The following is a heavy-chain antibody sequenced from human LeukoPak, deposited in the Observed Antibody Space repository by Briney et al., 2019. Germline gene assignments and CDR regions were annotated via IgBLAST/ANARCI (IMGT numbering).Heavy chain of an antibody. D-gene: IGHD6-13*01. V-gene: IGHV1-2*02. J-gene: IGHJ5*02. Sequence: GASVKVSCKASGYTFTGYFMHWVRQAPGQGLEWMGWINPNSGGTNYAQKFQGRVTMTRDTSISTAYMELSRLRSDDTAVYYCARPSLSIAAPNYWENWFDPWGQGTLVTVSS. CDR2: INPNSGGT. CDR3: ARPSLSIAAPNYWENWFDP. CDR1: GYTFTGYF.